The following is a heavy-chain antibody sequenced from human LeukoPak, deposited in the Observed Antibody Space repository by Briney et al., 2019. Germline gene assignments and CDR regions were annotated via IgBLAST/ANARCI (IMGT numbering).Heavy chain of an antibody. V-gene: IGHV1-8*01. CDR3: ARAPGIAAAGTAVYYYYYMDV. Sequence: GASVKVSCKASGYTFTSYDINLVRQATGQGLEWMGWMDPNSGNTGYAQKFQGRVTMTRNTSISTAYMELSSLRSEDTAVYYCARAPGIAAAGTAVYYYYYMDVWGKGTTVTVS. CDR1: GYTFTSYD. CDR2: MDPNSGNT. J-gene: IGHJ6*03. D-gene: IGHD6-13*01.